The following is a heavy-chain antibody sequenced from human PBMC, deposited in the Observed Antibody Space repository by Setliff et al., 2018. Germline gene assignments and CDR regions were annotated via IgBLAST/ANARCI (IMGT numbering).Heavy chain of an antibody. CDR1: GGTFTNYG. J-gene: IGHJ6*03. Sequence: SVQVSCQASGGTFTNYGVSWVRQAPGQGLEWMGGTIPLFGTTDYAQKFHGRLTIITDESTSTASMELTSLTSDDTAVYYCAREGVDTRSSTDYRYYMDVWGKGTTVTVSS. CDR2: TIPLFGTT. V-gene: IGHV1-69*05. D-gene: IGHD5-18*01. CDR3: AREGVDTRSSTDYRYYMDV.